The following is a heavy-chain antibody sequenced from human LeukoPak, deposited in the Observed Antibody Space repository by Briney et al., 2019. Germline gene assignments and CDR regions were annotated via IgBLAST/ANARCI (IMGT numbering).Heavy chain of an antibody. V-gene: IGHV1-69*13. CDR2: IIPIFGTA. D-gene: IGHD6-13*01. CDR3: EALGIAAAGEVDY. J-gene: IGHJ4*02. CDR1: GYTFTSYG. Sequence: GASVKVSCKASGYTFTSYGISWVRQAPGQGLEWMGGIIPIFGTANYAQKFQGRVTITADESTSTAYMELSSLRSEDTAVYYCEALGIAAAGEVDYWGQGTLVTVSS.